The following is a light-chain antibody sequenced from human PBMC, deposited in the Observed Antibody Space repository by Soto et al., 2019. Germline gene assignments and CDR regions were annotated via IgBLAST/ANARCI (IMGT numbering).Light chain of an antibody. V-gene: IGKV1-17*01. Sequence: DIQMTQSPSSLSASVGDRVTITCRASQGVRNDLGWYQQMPGKAPRRLIYLASRLHSGVPSRFSGSGAGTEFTLPITGLQPEDFATYYCLQHNTYPFSFGPGTKVDIK. J-gene: IGKJ3*01. CDR2: LAS. CDR3: LQHNTYPFS. CDR1: QGVRND.